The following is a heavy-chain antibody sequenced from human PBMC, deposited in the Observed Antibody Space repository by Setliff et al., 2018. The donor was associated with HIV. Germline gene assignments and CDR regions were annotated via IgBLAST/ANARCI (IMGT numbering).Heavy chain of an antibody. J-gene: IGHJ4*02. D-gene: IGHD6-13*01. CDR2: INPSGGST. CDR1: GYTFTSYY. Sequence: ASVKVSCKASGYTFTSYYMHWVRQAPGQGLEWMGIINPSGGSTSYAQKFQGRVTMTRDTSTSTVYMELSSLRSEDTAVYYCARVRIAAAGASYYFDYWGQGTLVTVSS. CDR3: ARVRIAAAGASYYFDY. V-gene: IGHV1-46*01.